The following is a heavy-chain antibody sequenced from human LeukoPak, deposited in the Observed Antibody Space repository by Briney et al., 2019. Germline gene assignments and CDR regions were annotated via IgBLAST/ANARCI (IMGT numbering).Heavy chain of an antibody. J-gene: IGHJ4*02. CDR1: GGSISSSNYY. CDR3: ARDASYGWSVGTDKYYFDY. D-gene: IGHD6-19*01. Sequence: KPSETLSLTCSVSGGSISSSNYYWGWIRQPPGKGLEWIGNLYYSGSTYYYPSFKSRVTISVDTSKNQFSLKLSSVTAADTAVYYCARDASYGWSVGTDKYYFDYWGQGTLVTVSS. V-gene: IGHV4-39*07. CDR2: LYYSGST.